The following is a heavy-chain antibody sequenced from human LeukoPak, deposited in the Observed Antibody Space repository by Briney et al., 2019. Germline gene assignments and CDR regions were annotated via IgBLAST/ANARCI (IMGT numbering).Heavy chain of an antibody. V-gene: IGHV4-59*01. J-gene: IGHJ4*02. CDR1: DGSISSYY. D-gene: IGHD6-13*01. Sequence: SETLSLTCTVSDGSISSYYWNWIRQPPGKGLEWIGYIYYSGSTIYSPSLKSRVTISVDTSKNQLSLKLNSVTAADTAVYYCARGDEESQQLVGHWAIDYWGQGTLVTVSS. CDR3: ARGDEESQQLVGHWAIDY. CDR2: IYYSGST.